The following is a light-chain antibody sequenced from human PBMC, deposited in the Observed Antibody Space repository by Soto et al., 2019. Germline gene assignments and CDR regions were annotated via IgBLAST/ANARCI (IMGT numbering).Light chain of an antibody. V-gene: IGKV3-11*01. CDR3: LQRSYWPLA. CDR1: QSATTV. Sequence: EVVLTQSPATLSLSPGARATLSCRASQSATTVLAWYQQKPSQPPRLLISYASHRASGSRARFSGSGSGTDFNLTLSGLGPECCGVYLCLQRSYWPLAFGGGTKVDIK. J-gene: IGKJ4*01. CDR2: YAS.